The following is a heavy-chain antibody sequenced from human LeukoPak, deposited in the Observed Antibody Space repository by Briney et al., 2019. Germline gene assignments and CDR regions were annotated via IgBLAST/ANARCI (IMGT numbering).Heavy chain of an antibody. CDR2: INPNSGGN. CDR1: GYTFTGYY. V-gene: IGHV1-2*02. D-gene: IGHD3-10*01. CDR3: ARGYGSGSYYNAGL. J-gene: IGHJ2*01. Sequence: ASVKVSCKASGYTFTGYYMHRVRQTPGQGREWMGCINPNSGGNTYAQKFQGSVTMTRDTSTSTAYMELSRLRSDDTAVYYCARGYGSGSYYNAGLWGRGTLVTVSS.